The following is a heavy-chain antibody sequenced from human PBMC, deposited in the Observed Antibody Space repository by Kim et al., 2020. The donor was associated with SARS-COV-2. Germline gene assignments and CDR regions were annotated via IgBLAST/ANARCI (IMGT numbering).Heavy chain of an antibody. CDR3: ARGRSELLGNWFDP. J-gene: IGHJ5*02. CDR2: IYYSGST. D-gene: IGHD2-15*01. CDR1: GGSISSSSYY. Sequence: SETLSLTCTVSGGSISSSSYYWGWIRQPPGKGLEWIGSIYYSGSTYYNPSLKSRVTISVDTSKNQFSLKLSSVTAADTAVYYCARGRSELLGNWFDPWGQGTLVTVSS. V-gene: IGHV4-39*01.